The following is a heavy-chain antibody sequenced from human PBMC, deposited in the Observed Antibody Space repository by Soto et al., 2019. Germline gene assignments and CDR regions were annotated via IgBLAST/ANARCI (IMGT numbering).Heavy chain of an antibody. CDR3: ARLNYYDSSGYYPYFDY. CDR2: IYYSGST. Sequence: PSEXLSLTCTVSGGSISSSSYYWGWIRQPPGKGLEWIGSIYYSGSTYYNPSLKSRVTISVDTSKNQFSLKLSSVTAADTAVYYCARLNYYDSSGYYPYFDYWGQGTLVTVS. V-gene: IGHV4-39*01. D-gene: IGHD3-22*01. J-gene: IGHJ4*02. CDR1: GGSISSSSYY.